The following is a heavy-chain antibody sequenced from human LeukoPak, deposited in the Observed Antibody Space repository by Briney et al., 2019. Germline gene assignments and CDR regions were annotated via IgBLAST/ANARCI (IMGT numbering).Heavy chain of an antibody. CDR3: ARSDYGLTMVYFDY. Sequence: GGSLRLSCAASGFSFSSYWMHWVRQAPGKGLVWVSRINSDGSSTSYADSVKGRFTISRDNAKNTLYLQMNSLRAEDTAVYYCARSDYGLTMVYFDYWGQGTLVTVSS. CDR2: INSDGSST. V-gene: IGHV3-74*01. CDR1: GFSFSSYW. J-gene: IGHJ4*02. D-gene: IGHD4-17*01.